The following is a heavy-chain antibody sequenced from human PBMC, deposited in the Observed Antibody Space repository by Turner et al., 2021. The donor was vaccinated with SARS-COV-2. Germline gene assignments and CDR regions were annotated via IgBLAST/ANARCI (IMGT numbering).Heavy chain of an antibody. CDR3: AKVFFSYGYYAVYFDY. J-gene: IGHJ4*02. CDR1: GFTFSSYG. Sequence: QVQLDESGGGVVQPGRSLRLSCAASGFTFSSYGMHWVRQAPGKGLEWVAVISYDGSNKYYADSVKGRFTISRDNSKNTLYLQMNSLRAEDTAVYYCAKVFFSYGYYAVYFDYWGQGTLVTVS. D-gene: IGHD5-18*01. V-gene: IGHV3-30*18. CDR2: ISYDGSNK.